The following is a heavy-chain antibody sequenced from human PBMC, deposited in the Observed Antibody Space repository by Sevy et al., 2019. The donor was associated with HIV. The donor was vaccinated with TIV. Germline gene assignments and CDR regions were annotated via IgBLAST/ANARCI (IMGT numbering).Heavy chain of an antibody. CDR2: ISNSGNTV. J-gene: IGHJ4*02. CDR1: GLTFSDYY. Sequence: GGSLRLSCSASGLTFSDYYMTWIRQAPGKGLECISYISNSGNTVYYADSVKGRFTVSRDNAKKSLYLQLNSLRDEDTAVYFCAKIDSSSWSFDYWGQGTLVTVSS. CDR3: AKIDSSSWSFDY. V-gene: IGHV3-11*01. D-gene: IGHD6-13*01.